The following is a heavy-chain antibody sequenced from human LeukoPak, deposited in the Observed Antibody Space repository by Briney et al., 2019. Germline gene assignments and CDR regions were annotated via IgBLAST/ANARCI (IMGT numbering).Heavy chain of an antibody. V-gene: IGHV4-4*07. J-gene: IGHJ6*02. D-gene: IGHD4-17*01. CDR3: ARSTVTPSYYYYGMDV. CDR1: GGSISSYY. Sequence: SETLSLTCTVSGGSISSYYWSWIRQPAGKGLEWIGRIYTSGSTNYNPPLKSRVTMSVDTSKNQFSLKLSSVTAADTAVYYCARSTVTPSYYYYGMDVWGQGTTVTVSS. CDR2: IYTSGST.